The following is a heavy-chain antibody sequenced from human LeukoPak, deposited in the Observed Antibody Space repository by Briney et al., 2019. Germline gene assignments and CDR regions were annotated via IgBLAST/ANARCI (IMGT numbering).Heavy chain of an antibody. V-gene: IGHV1-8*01. D-gene: IGHD3-10*01. CDR3: ARGIMVRGHPRDDI. CDR2: MNPNSGNT. Sequence: ASVKVSCKASGYTFTSYDINWVRQATGQGLEWMGWMNPNSGNTGYAQKFQGRVTMTRNASISTAYMELSSLRSEDTAVYYCARGIMVRGHPRDDIWGQGTMVTVSS. CDR1: GYTFTSYD. J-gene: IGHJ3*02.